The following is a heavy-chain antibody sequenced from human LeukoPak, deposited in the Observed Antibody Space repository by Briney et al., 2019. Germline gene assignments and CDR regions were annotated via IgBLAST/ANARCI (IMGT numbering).Heavy chain of an antibody. D-gene: IGHD4/OR15-4a*01. CDR3: ARDSLHNYGGTGYGYYFDY. V-gene: IGHV3-48*03. CDR1: GFDFNIYE. Sequence: GGSLRLSCAASGFDFNIYEMIWVRQAPGKEPEWISYISSSGRLVYYADSVKGRFTVSRDNAQKSLFLQMNGLRVEDTAMYYCARDSLHNYGGTGYGYYFDYWGQGTPVTVSS. J-gene: IGHJ4*02. CDR2: ISSSGRLV.